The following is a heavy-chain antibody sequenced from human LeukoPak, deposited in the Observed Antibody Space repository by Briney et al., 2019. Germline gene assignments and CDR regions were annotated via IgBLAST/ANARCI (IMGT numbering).Heavy chain of an antibody. CDR3: AVFGYYYDSSAAFDI. Sequence: ASVTVSFKASGYTFTSYDINWVRQATGQGLEWMGWMNPNSGNTGYAQRFQGRVTMTRNTSISTAYMELSSLRSEDTAVYYCAVFGYYYDSSAAFDIWGQGTMVTVSS. CDR1: GYTFTSYD. D-gene: IGHD3-22*01. J-gene: IGHJ3*02. CDR2: MNPNSGNT. V-gene: IGHV1-8*01.